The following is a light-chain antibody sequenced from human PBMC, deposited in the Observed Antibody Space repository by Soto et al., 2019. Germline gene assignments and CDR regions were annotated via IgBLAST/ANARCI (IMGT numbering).Light chain of an antibody. Sequence: QSALTQPPSASGTPGHRVTISCSGSSSNIGNNSVNWYQQLPGTAPKLLIYSNDRRPSGVPDRFSGSKSGTSASLAISGLQSEDEADYYCAAWDDSLNGYVFGTGTKVTVL. CDR3: AAWDDSLNGYV. V-gene: IGLV1-44*01. CDR1: SSNIGNNS. J-gene: IGLJ1*01. CDR2: SND.